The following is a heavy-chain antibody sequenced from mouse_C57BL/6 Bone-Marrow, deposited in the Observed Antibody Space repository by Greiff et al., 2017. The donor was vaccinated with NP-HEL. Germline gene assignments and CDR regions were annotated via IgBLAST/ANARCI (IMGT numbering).Heavy chain of an antibody. Sequence: EVQLVESGGDLVKPGGSLKLSCAASGFTFSSYGMSWVRQTPDKRLEWVATISSGGSYTYYPDSVKGRFTISRDNAKNTLYLQMSSLKSEDTAMYYCARLGITTVVATDYYAMDYWGQGTSVTVSS. J-gene: IGHJ4*01. CDR3: ARLGITTVVATDYYAMDY. CDR2: ISSGGSYT. V-gene: IGHV5-6*01. CDR1: GFTFSSYG. D-gene: IGHD1-1*01.